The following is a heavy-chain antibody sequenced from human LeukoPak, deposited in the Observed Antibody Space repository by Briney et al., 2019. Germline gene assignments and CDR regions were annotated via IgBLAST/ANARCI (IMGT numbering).Heavy chain of an antibody. CDR1: GYTFTSYG. Sequence: ASVKVSCKASGYTFTSYGISWVRQPPGQGLEWMGWISAYNGNTNYAQKLQGRVTMTTDTSTSTAYMELRSLRSDDTAVYYCARDCSSTSCYSWHYYYYGMDVWGQGTTVTVSS. D-gene: IGHD2-2*01. J-gene: IGHJ6*02. CDR3: ARDCSSTSCYSWHYYYYGMDV. CDR2: ISAYNGNT. V-gene: IGHV1-18*01.